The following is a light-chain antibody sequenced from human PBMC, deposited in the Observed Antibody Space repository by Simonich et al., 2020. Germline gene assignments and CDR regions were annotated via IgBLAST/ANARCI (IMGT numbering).Light chain of an antibody. J-gene: IGLJ2*01. CDR3: AAWDDSLNGVV. CDR1: SSNIGSNT. Sequence: QSVLTQPPSASGTPGQRVTISCSGSSSNIGSNTVNWYQQLPGTAPKLLIYRNKQRPSGVPDRFSGSKSGTSAALAISGLQSEDEADYYCAAWDDSLNGVVFGGGTKLTVL. CDR2: RNK. V-gene: IGLV1-44*01.